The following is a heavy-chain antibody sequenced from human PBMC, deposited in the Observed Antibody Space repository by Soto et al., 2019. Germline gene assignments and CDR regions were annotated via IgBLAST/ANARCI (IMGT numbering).Heavy chain of an antibody. CDR3: ARYKKEVRGVIISFYYGMDV. CDR1: GGSISSYY. Sequence: SETLSLTCAVSGGSISSYYWSWIRQPPGKGLEWIGYIYYSGSTNYNPSPKSRVTISVDTSKNQFSLKLSSVTAADTAVYYCARYKKEVRGVIISFYYGMDVWGQGTTVTVSS. D-gene: IGHD3-10*01. CDR2: IYYSGST. J-gene: IGHJ6*02. V-gene: IGHV4-59*01.